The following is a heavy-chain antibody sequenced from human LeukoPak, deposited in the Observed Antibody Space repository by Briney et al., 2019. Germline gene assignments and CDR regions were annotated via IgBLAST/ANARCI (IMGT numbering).Heavy chain of an antibody. CDR1: GFTFSDYY. CDR3: ARDLAELGYYDSSGYSH. V-gene: IGHV3-11*06. J-gene: IGHJ4*02. Sequence: SGGSLRLSCAASGFTFSDYYMSWIRQATGKGLEWVSYISSSSSYTNYADSVKGRFTISRDNAKNSLYLQMNSLRAEDTAVYYCARDLAELGYYDSSGYSHWGQGTLVTVSS. CDR2: ISSSSSYT. D-gene: IGHD3-22*01.